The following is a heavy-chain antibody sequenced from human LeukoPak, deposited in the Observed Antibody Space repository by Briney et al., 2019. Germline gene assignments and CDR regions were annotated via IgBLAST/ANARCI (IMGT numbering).Heavy chain of an antibody. CDR3: FDP. CDR1: GGSISYHY. V-gene: IGHV4-59*11. Sequence: SETLSLTCTVSGGSISYHYWSWIRQSPGKGLEWIGSIYYSGSSNYNPSLKSRVTISVDTSKNQFYTAVYYCARGWELKYNWFDPWGQGTLVTVSS. J-gene: IGHJ5*02. D-gene: IGHD1-26*01. CDR2: IYYSGSS.